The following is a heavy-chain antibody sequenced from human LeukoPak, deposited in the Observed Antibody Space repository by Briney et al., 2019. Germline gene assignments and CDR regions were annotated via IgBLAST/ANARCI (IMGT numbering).Heavy chain of an antibody. CDR3: ARASSSWFANWFDP. J-gene: IGHJ5*02. CDR2: ISYSGST. V-gene: IGHV4-59*01. CDR1: GGSLSSYY. Sequence: SETLSLTCSVSGGSLSSYYWSWIRQPPGKGLEWIGYISYSGSTNYNPSLKSRVTISVDTSKNQFSLKLSSVTAADTAVYYCARASSSWFANWFDPWGQGTLVTVSS. D-gene: IGHD6-13*01.